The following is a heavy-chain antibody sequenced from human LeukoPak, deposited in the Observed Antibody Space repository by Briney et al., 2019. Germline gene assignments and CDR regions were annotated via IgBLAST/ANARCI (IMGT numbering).Heavy chain of an antibody. D-gene: IGHD2-21*02. V-gene: IGHV4-59*08. Sequence: SETLSLTCTVSGGSISSYYWSWIRQPPGKGLEWIGYIYYSGSTNYNPSLKSRVTISVDTSKNQFSLKLSSATAADTAVYYCARHRRAVVTATIDYWGQGTLVTVSS. CDR3: ARHRRAVVTATIDY. CDR2: IYYSGST. CDR1: GGSISSYY. J-gene: IGHJ4*02.